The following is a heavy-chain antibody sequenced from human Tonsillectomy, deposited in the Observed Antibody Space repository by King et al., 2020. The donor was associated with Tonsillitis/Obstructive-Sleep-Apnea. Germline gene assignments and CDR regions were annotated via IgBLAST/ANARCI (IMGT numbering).Heavy chain of an antibody. D-gene: IGHD4-17*01. CDR1: GFTFSSYE. J-gene: IGHJ6*02. CDR3: ARDTAVTTGLLYSYYGMDV. CDR2: ISSSGSTI. Sequence: VQLVESGGGLVQPGGSLRLSCAASGFTFSSYEMNWVRQAPGKGLEWVSYISSSGSTIYYADSVKGRFTISRDNAKNSLYLQMNSLRAEDTAVYYCARDTAVTTGLLYSYYGMDVWGQGTTVTVSS. V-gene: IGHV3-48*03.